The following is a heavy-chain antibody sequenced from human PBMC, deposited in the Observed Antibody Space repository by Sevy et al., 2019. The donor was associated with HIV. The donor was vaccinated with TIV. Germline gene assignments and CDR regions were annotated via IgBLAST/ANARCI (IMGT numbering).Heavy chain of an antibody. CDR3: ARVDYGDYGED. V-gene: IGHV3-20*04. D-gene: IGHD4-17*01. Sequence: GGSLRLSCTASGFTFDDYGMSWVRQAPGKGLEWVSGINWNGGGTGYADSVKGRFTISRDNAKNSLYLQMNSLRAEDTALYYCARVDYGDYGEDWGQGTLVTVSS. J-gene: IGHJ4*02. CDR1: GFTFDDYG. CDR2: INWNGGGT.